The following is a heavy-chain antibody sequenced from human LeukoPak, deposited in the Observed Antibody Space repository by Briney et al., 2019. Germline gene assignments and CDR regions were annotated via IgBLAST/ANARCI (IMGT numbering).Heavy chain of an antibody. CDR1: GFTFSDYY. V-gene: IGHV3-11*01. Sequence: GGSLRLSCAASGFTFSDYYMSWIRQAPGKGLEWVSYISSSGSTIYYADSVKGRFTISRDNAKNSLYLQMNSPRAEDTAVYYCARDLEMATIFPIFDYWGQGTLVTVSS. D-gene: IGHD5-12*01. CDR2: ISSSGSTI. J-gene: IGHJ4*02. CDR3: ARDLEMATIFPIFDY.